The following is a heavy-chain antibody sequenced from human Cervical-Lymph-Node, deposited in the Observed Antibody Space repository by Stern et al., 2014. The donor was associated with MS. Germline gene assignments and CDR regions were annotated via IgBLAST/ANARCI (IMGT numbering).Heavy chain of an antibody. CDR3: ARDVRHRDNYGLDV. J-gene: IGHJ6*02. D-gene: IGHD2-15*01. Sequence: VQLVESGAEVMKPGSSVKVSCQASGGTFNTYAINLRRHAPGQGLEWMGVIIPIFGKADYAQKFPRRVTITTDESTRTSVVPLSSLRSNDTAVYYCARDVRHRDNYGLDVWGQGTTVTVSS. V-gene: IGHV1-69*01. CDR2: IIPIFGKA. CDR1: GGTFNTYA.